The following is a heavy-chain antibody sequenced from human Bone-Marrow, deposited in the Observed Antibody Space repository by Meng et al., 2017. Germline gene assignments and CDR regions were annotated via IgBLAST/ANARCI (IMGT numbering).Heavy chain of an antibody. CDR3: ARGAMVRGVSFDY. D-gene: IGHD3-10*01. CDR1: GYSFTSYW. Sequence: GESLKISCKGSGYSFTSYWIGWVRQMPGKGLEWMGIICPGDSDTRYSPSFQGQVTISADKSISTSYLQWSSLKASDTAMYYCARGAMVRGVSFDYWGQGTLVTVSS. CDR2: ICPGDSDT. J-gene: IGHJ4*02. V-gene: IGHV5-51*01.